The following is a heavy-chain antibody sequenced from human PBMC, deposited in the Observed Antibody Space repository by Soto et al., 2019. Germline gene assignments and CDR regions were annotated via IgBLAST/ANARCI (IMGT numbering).Heavy chain of an antibody. V-gene: IGHV3-7*03. J-gene: IGHJ6*02. CDR2: IKQDGSEK. CDR1: GFTFSSYW. Sequence: PGGSLRLSCAASGFTFSSYWMSWVRQAPGKGLEWVANIKQDGSEKYYVDSVKGRFTISRDNAKNSLYLQMDSLRAEDTAVYYCARDGTTVTPSVYYGMDVWGQGTTVTVSS. D-gene: IGHD4-17*01. CDR3: ARDGTTVTPSVYYGMDV.